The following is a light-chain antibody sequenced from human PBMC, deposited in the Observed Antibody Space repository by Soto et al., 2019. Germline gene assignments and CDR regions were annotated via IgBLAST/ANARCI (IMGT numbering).Light chain of an antibody. CDR3: AAWDDGLSAVV. CDR2: RNN. CDR1: SSNIGSNY. J-gene: IGLJ2*01. V-gene: IGLV1-47*01. Sequence: QSVLTQPPSASGSPGQRVTISCSGSSSNIGSNYVYWYQQLPGTAPTLLIYRNNQRRSGVPDRFSGSKSGTTASLAISGLRSEDEADYYCAAWDDGLSAVVFGGGTKLTVL.